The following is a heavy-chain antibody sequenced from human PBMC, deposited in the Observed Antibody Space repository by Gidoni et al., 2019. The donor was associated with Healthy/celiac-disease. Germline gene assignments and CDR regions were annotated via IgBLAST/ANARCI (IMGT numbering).Heavy chain of an antibody. CDR2: IKQDGSEK. D-gene: IGHD3-3*01. V-gene: IGHV3-7*01. CDR3: ARDLYDFWGSYWYFDL. J-gene: IGHJ2*01. CDR1: GFTFSSYW. Sequence: EVQLVESGVGLVQPGGSLRLSCAASGFTFSSYWMSWVRQAPGKGLEWVANIKQDGSEKYYVDSVKGRFTISRDNAKNSLYLQMNSLRAEDTAVYYCARDLYDFWGSYWYFDLWGRGTLVTVSS.